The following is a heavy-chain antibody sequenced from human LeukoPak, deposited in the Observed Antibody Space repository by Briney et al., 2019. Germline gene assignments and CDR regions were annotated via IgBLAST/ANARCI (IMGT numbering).Heavy chain of an antibody. CDR2: ISGYNGDR. J-gene: IGHJ4*02. V-gene: IGHV1-18*01. D-gene: IGHD6-13*01. CDR3: ARDTGTIAEVGEPDN. CDR1: GYNFIKYG. Sequence: ASVRVSCKASGYNFIKYGVSWVRQAPGQGLEWMGWISGYNGDRKYAQRLQDRVTMTTDTSTSTAYMDLRSLISDDTAVYYCARDTGTIAEVGEPDNWGQGTLVTVSS.